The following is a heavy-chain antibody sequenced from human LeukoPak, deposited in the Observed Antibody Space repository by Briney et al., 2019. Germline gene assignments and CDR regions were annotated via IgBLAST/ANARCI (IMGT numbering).Heavy chain of an antibody. D-gene: IGHD2-2*01. J-gene: IGHJ3*02. CDR1: GGSISSSSYY. Sequence: SETLSLTCTVSGGSISSSSYYWGWIRQPPGRGLEWIGSIYYSGSTYYKPSLKSRVTISVDTSKNQFSLKLSSVTAADTAVYYCARQDCSSSSCYLGAFDIWGQGTMVTVSS. CDR3: ARQDCSSSSCYLGAFDI. CDR2: IYYSGST. V-gene: IGHV4-39*01.